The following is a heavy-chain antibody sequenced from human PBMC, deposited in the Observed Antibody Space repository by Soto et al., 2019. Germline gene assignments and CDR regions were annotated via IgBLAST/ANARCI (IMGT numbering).Heavy chain of an antibody. CDR1: GFTFSSYS. Sequence: GGSLRLSCAASGFTFSSYSMNWVRQAPGKGLEWVSSISSSSSYIYYADSVKGRFTISRDNAKNSLYLQMNSLRAEDTAVYYCARLDYDFWSGYYMGMDVWGKGTTVTVSS. D-gene: IGHD3-3*01. J-gene: IGHJ6*04. CDR3: ARLDYDFWSGYYMGMDV. V-gene: IGHV3-21*01. CDR2: ISSSSSYI.